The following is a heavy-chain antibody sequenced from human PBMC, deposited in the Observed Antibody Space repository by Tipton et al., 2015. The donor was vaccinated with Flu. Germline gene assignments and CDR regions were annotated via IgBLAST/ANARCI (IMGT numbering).Heavy chain of an antibody. Sequence: QLVQSGAEVKKPGASVKVSCKASGYTFTGYYMHWVRQAPGQGLEWMGRINPNSGGTNYAQKFQGRVTMTRDTSISTAYMELSRLRSDETAEYYCARAYYDILTGDLQDALDIWGQGTMVTVSS. CDR2: INPNSGGT. J-gene: IGHJ3*02. D-gene: IGHD3-9*01. V-gene: IGHV1-2*06. CDR3: ARAYYDILTGDLQDALDI. CDR1: GYTFTGYY.